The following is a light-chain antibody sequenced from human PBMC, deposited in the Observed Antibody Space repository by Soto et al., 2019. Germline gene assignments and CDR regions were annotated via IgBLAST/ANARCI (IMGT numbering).Light chain of an antibody. V-gene: IGKV2-30*01. CDR1: QSLVYSNGNTS. Sequence: DVVMTQSPLSLPVTLGQPASISCRSSQSLVYSNGNTSLNWFQQSPGQSPRRLIYKVSNRDSGVPDRFSGSGSDTDFTLEISRVEAENVGVYYCMQGSHWPYTFGQGTKLEIK. CDR2: KVS. CDR3: MQGSHWPYT. J-gene: IGKJ2*01.